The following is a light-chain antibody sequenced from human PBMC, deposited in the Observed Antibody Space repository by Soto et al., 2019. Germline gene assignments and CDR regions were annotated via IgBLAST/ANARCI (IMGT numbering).Light chain of an antibody. CDR3: QQYFSIPYT. V-gene: IGKV4-1*01. J-gene: IGKJ2*01. CDR1: QSVFFSSDNNNY. Sequence: DIVMTQSPDSLAVSLGERATINCKSSQSVFFSSDNNNYLTWYQQKPGQPPKLLLYWASTRESGVPDRFSGGGSGTDFTLTISSLQAEDVAVYYCQQYFSIPYTFGQGTKLEIK. CDR2: WAS.